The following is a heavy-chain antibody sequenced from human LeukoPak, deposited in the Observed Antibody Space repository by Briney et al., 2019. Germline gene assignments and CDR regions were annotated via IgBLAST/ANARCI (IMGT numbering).Heavy chain of an antibody. CDR1: GGAFSSYA. V-gene: IGHV1-69*04. J-gene: IGHJ3*02. CDR3: ARGGGYYYDSSGYAPNDI. D-gene: IGHD3-22*01. CDR2: IIPIFGIA. Sequence: SVKVSCKASGGAFSSYAISWVRQAPGQGLEWMGRIIPIFGIANYAQKFQGRVTITADKSTSTAYVELSSLRSEDTAVYYCARGGGYYYDSSGYAPNDIWGQGTMVTVSS.